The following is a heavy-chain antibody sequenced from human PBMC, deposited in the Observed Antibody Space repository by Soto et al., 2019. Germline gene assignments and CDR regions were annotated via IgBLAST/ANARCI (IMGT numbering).Heavy chain of an antibody. CDR1: GFTFTNYG. Sequence: QVQLVDSGGGVVQPGRSLRLSCAASGFTFTNYGMHWVRQAPGKGLEWVAFISYDGSNKYYADSVKGRFTISRDNSENTLYLQMNSLRAEYTAVYYCANESRGGNSRGHFDYWGQGTLVTVSS. CDR2: ISYDGSNK. V-gene: IGHV3-30*18. CDR3: ANESRGGNSRGHFDY. J-gene: IGHJ4*02. D-gene: IGHD2-21*02.